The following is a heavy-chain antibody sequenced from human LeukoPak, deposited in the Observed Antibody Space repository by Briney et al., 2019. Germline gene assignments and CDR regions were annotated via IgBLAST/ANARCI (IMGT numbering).Heavy chain of an antibody. J-gene: IGHJ5*02. V-gene: IGHV1-69*05. CDR3: AGEFMVRGTKRYNRFDP. D-gene: IGHD3-10*01. Sequence: SVKVSCKASGGTFSSYAISWVRQAPGQGLEWMGGIIPIFGTANYAQKFQGRVTITTDESTSTAYMELSSLRSEDTAVYYCAGEFMVRGTKRYNRFDPWGQGTLVTVSS. CDR2: IIPIFGTA. CDR1: GGTFSSYA.